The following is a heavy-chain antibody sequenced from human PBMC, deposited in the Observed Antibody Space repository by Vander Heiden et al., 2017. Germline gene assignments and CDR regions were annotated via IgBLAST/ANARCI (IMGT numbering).Heavy chain of an antibody. J-gene: IGHJ4*02. Sequence: EVQLLESGGGLVQPGGSLRLSCAASGFTFSAYAMTWVRQAPGKGLEWVSAISASGASTYYTNSVKGRFTISRDISRNTLFLQMNSLRGDDTAVYYCAKGGTYTSTWYVYWGRGTLVTVSS. D-gene: IGHD6-13*01. V-gene: IGHV3-23*01. CDR3: AKGGTYTSTWYVY. CDR2: ISASGAST. CDR1: GFTFSAYA.